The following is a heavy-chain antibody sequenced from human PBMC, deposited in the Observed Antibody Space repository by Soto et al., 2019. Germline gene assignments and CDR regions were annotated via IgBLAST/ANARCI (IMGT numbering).Heavy chain of an antibody. J-gene: IGHJ4*02. CDR1: GGSIRSCNYY. CDR2: IYYSGST. D-gene: IGHD1-26*01. CDR3: AREGGGYRFDY. V-gene: IGHV4-31*03. Sequence: SETLSLTCTVSGGSIRSCNYYWRWLRQHPGKGLEWIGYIYYSGSTYYNPSLKSRVTISVDTSKNQFSLKLSSVTAADTAVYYCAREGGGYRFDYWGQGTLVTVSS.